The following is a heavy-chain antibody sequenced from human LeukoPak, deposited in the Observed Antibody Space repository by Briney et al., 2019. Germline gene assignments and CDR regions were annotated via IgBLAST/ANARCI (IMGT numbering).Heavy chain of an antibody. CDR1: GLTFSSCE. CDR2: ISSSGSTI. Sequence: PGRSLRLSCVASGLTFSSCEMVWVRQAPGKGLEWVSYISSSGSTIYYADSVKGRITISRDNAKNSLYLQMNSLRAEDTAVYYCARQSPDSGRPFDYWGQGTLVTVSS. J-gene: IGHJ4*02. CDR3: ARQSPDSGRPFDY. V-gene: IGHV3-48*03. D-gene: IGHD1-26*01.